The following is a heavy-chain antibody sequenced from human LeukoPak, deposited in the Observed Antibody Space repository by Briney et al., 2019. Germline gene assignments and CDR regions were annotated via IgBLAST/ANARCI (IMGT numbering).Heavy chain of an antibody. CDR1: GGSISSYY. D-gene: IGHD5-18*01. CDR2: IYYSGST. Sequence: SETLSLTCTVSGGSISSYYWSWIRQPPGKGLEWIGYIYYSGSTNYNPSLKSRVTISVDTSKNQFSLKLSSVTAADTAVYYCARNGDTVLDYNWFDPWGQGTLVTVSS. V-gene: IGHV4-59*01. J-gene: IGHJ5*02. CDR3: ARNGDTVLDYNWFDP.